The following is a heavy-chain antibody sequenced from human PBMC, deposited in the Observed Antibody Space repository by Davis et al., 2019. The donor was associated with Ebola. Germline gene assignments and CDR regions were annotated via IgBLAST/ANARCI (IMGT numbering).Heavy chain of an antibody. D-gene: IGHD2-15*01. CDR3: ARDLKILGYCSGGSCSIFDY. Sequence: ASVKVSCKASGYTFTSYAMHWVRQAPGQRLEWMGWINAGNGNTKYSQKFQGRVTITRDTSASTAYMELSSLRSEDTAVYYCARDLKILGYCSGGSCSIFDYWGQGTLVTVSS. CDR2: INAGNGNT. CDR1: GYTFTSYA. J-gene: IGHJ4*02. V-gene: IGHV1-3*01.